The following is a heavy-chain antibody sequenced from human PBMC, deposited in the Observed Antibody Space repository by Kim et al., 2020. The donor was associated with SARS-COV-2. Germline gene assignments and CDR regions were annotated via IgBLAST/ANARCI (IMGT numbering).Heavy chain of an antibody. Sequence: GGSLRLSCAASGFTFSSYSMNWVRQAPGKGLEWVSYISSSSSTIYYADSVKGRFTISRDNAKNSLYLQMNSLRDEDTAVYYCARDFVWFGELGEYYFDYWGQGTLVTVSS. D-gene: IGHD3-10*01. V-gene: IGHV3-48*02. CDR1: GFTFSSYS. J-gene: IGHJ4*02. CDR2: ISSSSSTI. CDR3: ARDFVWFGELGEYYFDY.